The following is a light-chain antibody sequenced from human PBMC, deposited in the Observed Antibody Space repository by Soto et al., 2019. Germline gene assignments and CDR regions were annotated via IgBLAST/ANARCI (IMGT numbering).Light chain of an antibody. CDR2: DAS. J-gene: IGKJ4*01. CDR1: QSVSSY. CDR3: QQRSKWPST. V-gene: IGKV3-11*01. Sequence: IVLTQSPATLSFSPGERATLSCRASQSVSSYLAWYQQKPGQAPRLLIYDASNRATGIPARFSGSGPGTDFTLTISGLEPEDFAVYYCQQRSKWPSTFGGGTKVEIX.